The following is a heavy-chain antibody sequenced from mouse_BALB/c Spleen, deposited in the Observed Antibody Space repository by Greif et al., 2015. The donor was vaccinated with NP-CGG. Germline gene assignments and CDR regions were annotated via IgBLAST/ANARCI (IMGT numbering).Heavy chain of an antibody. J-gene: IGHJ4*01. CDR2: IRNKANGYTT. Sequence: EVKVVESGGGLVQPGGSLRLSCATSGFTFTDYYKSWVRQPPGKALEWLGFIRNKANGYTTEYSASVKGRFTTSRDNSQSILYLQMNTLRAEDSATYYCARDGDYGYYAMDYWGQGTSVTVSS. CDR3: ARDGDYGYYAMDY. D-gene: IGHD1-2*01. CDR1: GFTFTDYY. V-gene: IGHV7-3*02.